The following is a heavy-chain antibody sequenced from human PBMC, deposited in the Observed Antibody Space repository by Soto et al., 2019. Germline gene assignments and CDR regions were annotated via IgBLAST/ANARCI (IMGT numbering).Heavy chain of an antibody. D-gene: IGHD6-25*01. J-gene: IGHJ6*02. Sequence: QVRLVQSGPEMRRPGSSVTVSCQASGGTFSGYSVNWVRQAPGQGLEWMGEIIPIFDTTTHAPRFQGRLTFIADASTPTVFLVLNSLTPDDTAVYYCARRGGRGLDFWGQGTTVTVSS. CDR1: GGTFSGYS. CDR3: ARRGGRGLDF. CDR2: IIPIFDTT. V-gene: IGHV1-69*01.